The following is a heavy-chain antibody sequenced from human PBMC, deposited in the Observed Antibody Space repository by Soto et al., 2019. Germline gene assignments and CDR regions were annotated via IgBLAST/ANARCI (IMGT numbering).Heavy chain of an antibody. D-gene: IGHD6-13*01. CDR1: GFSFGNYA. CDR2: ITGSGGYR. V-gene: IGHV3-23*01. Sequence: GGALRLSCVAAGFSFGNYAMTWVRQAPGKGMEWVSAITGSGGYRYYGDSVKGRFSISRDNSKNTVYLEMSSVRAEDTAIYYYAKALPLLPPSEAAADYWGQRTLLTVSS. CDR3: AKALPLLPPSEAAADY. J-gene: IGHJ4*02.